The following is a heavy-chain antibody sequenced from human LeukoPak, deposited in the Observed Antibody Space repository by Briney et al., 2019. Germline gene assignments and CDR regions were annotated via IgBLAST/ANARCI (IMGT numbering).Heavy chain of an antibody. CDR3: ARGRGYGSGSYYGMDV. V-gene: IGHV3-11*01. CDR2: ISSSGSTI. CDR1: GFTFSDYY. D-gene: IGHD3-10*01. J-gene: IGHJ6*02. Sequence: GGSLRLSCAASGFTFSDYYMSWIRQAPGKGLEWVSDISSSGSTIYYADSVKGRFTISRDSAKKSLYLQMNSLRAEDTAVYYCARGRGYGSGSYYGMDVWGQGTTVTVSS.